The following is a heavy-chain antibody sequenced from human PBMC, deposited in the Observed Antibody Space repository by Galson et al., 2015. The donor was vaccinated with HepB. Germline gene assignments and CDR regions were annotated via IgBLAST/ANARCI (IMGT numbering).Heavy chain of an antibody. Sequence: SLRLSCAASGFTFSSYAMSWVRQAPGKGLGWVSAISGSGGSTYYADSVKGRFTISRDNSKNTLYLQMNSLRAEDTAVYYCAKVSGQWLVRGPFDYWGQGTLVTVSS. D-gene: IGHD6-19*01. CDR3: AKVSGQWLVRGPFDY. CDR1: GFTFSSYA. CDR2: ISGSGGST. J-gene: IGHJ4*02. V-gene: IGHV3-23*01.